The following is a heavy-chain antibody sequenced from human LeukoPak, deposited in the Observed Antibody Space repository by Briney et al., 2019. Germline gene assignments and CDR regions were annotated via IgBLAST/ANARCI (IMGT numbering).Heavy chain of an antibody. CDR3: ARDVLGYSYGYLDY. CDR2: IYYSGST. J-gene: IGHJ4*02. V-gene: IGHV4-31*03. Sequence: SETLSLTCTVSGGSISSGGYYWSWIRQHPGKGLEWIGYIYYSGSTYYNPSLKSRVTISVDTSKNQFSLKLSSVTAADTAVYYCARDVLGYSYGYLDYWGQGTLVTVSS. D-gene: IGHD5-18*01. CDR1: GGSISSGGYY.